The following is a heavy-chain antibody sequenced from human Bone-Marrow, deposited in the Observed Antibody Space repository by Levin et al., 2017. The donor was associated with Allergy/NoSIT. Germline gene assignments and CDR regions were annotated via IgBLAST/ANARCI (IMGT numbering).Heavy chain of an antibody. V-gene: IGHV3-11*01. CDR3: AGGKEAGYSSSWPRLLDY. J-gene: IGHJ4*02. Sequence: GGSLRLSCAASGFTCSDYHMSWIRQAPGKGLEWVSYISSSGTTIYYADSVKGRFTISRDNAKNSLYLQMNSLRAEDTAVYYCAGGKEAGYSSSWPRLLDYWGQGTLVTVSS. CDR1: GFTCSDYH. D-gene: IGHD6-13*01. CDR2: ISSSGTTI.